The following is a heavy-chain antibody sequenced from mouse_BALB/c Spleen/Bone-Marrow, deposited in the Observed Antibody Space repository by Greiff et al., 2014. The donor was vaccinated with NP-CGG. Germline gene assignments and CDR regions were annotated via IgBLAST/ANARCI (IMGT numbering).Heavy chain of an antibody. Sequence: EVQLVESGPSLVKPSQTLSLTCSVTGDSITSGYWNWVRKFPGNKLEYMGYISYSGSTYYNPSLKSRTSITRDTSKNQYYLQMNSVTTEDTATYYCARYKGYYDHDGDYFDYWGQGTTLTVSS. CDR1: GDSITSGY. V-gene: IGHV3-8*02. CDR3: ARYKGYYDHDGDYFDY. D-gene: IGHD2-4*01. J-gene: IGHJ2*01. CDR2: ISYSGST.